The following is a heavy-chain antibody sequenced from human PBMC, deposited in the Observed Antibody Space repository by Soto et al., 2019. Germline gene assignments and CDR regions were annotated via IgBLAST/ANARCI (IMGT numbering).Heavy chain of an antibody. CDR2: ISSGSYTI. Sequence: GGSLRLSCAASGFKFSSYVMNWVRQAPGKGLEWLSYISSGSYTIYYADSVKGRFTISRDNAKNSLFLQMNSLRAEDTAVYYCARGTVTTDYWGQGTLVTVSS. V-gene: IGHV3-48*01. J-gene: IGHJ4*02. CDR3: ARGTVTTDY. D-gene: IGHD1-1*01. CDR1: GFKFSSYV.